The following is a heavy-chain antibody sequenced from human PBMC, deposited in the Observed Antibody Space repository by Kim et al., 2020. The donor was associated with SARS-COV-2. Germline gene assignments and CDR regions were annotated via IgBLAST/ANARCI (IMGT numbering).Heavy chain of an antibody. D-gene: IGHD4-17*01. CDR3: AREATVTTGFDY. J-gene: IGHJ4*02. V-gene: IGHV3-33*01. Sequence: YADSGKGRFTISRDKSKNTLYLQMNSLRAEDTAVYYCAREATVTTGFDYWGQGTLVTVSS.